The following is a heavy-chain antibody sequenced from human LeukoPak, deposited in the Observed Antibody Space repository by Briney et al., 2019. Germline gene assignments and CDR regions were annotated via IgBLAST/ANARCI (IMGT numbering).Heavy chain of an antibody. D-gene: IGHD2-15*01. Sequence: SETLSLTCAVYGGSFSDYYWNWIRQPPGKGLEWIAKINHSGSTNYNPSLKSRVTISLAKSKNQFSLKLSSVDAADTAVYYCARTRFLYCSGGSCYSGWFDPWGRGTLVTVSS. CDR2: INHSGST. J-gene: IGHJ5*02. CDR1: GGSFSDYY. V-gene: IGHV4-34*01. CDR3: ARTRFLYCSGGSCYSGWFDP.